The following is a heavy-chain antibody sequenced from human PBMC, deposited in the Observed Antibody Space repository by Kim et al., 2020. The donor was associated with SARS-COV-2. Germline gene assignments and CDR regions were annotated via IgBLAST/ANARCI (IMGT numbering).Heavy chain of an antibody. D-gene: IGHD2-15*01. CDR2: INHSGST. CDR3: ARGSSIVVVVAATGEGSSWFDP. Sequence: SETLSLTCAVYGGSFSGSYWSWIRQPPGKGLEWIGEINHSGSTNYNPSLKSRVTISVDTSTNQFSRNLSFVTAADTAVYYCARGSSIVVVVAATGEGSSWFDPWGQGTLVTVSS. CDR1: GGSFSGSY. J-gene: IGHJ5*02. V-gene: IGHV4-34*01.